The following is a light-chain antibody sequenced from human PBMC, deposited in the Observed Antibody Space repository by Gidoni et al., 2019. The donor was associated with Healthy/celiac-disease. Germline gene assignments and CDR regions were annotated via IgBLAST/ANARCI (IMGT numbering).Light chain of an antibody. V-gene: IGKV1-39*01. Sequence: DMQMTQSPSSLSASVGDRVTITCRASQSISSSLNWYQQKPGKAPKLLIYAASSLQSGVPSRFCSSRSGTDFTLTISSLQPEDFSAYYCRQSYSTPYTFGQGTKLEIK. CDR1: QSISSS. CDR2: AAS. CDR3: RQSYSTPYT. J-gene: IGKJ2*01.